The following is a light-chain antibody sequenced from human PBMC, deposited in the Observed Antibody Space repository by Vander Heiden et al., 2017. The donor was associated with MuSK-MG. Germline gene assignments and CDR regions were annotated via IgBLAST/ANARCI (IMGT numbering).Light chain of an antibody. V-gene: IGKV4-1*01. Sequence: DIVMTQSPDSLAVSLGERATINCKSSQSLLYSSNNKDYVAWYQQKERQPPKLLIYWVSTRESGVPDRFSGTGSGTDFSLTITSLQAEDVAVYYCQQYDDMSLTFGGGTRLELK. CDR3: QQYDDMSLT. CDR1: QSLLYSSNNKDY. J-gene: IGKJ4*01. CDR2: WVS.